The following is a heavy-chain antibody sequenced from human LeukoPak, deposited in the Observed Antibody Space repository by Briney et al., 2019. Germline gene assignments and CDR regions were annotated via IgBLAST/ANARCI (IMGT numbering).Heavy chain of an antibody. D-gene: IGHD6-13*01. V-gene: IGHV4-61*02. J-gene: IGHJ4*02. CDR3: ATGYTSNCPYN. CDR2: IYTSGST. CDR1: GGSISSGSYY. Sequence: SETLSLTCTVSGGSISSGSYYWSWIRQPAGKGLEWIGRIYTSGSTYYNPSLKSRVTISVDTSKNQFSLKLRSVTAADTAVYYCATGYTSNCPYNWGQGTLVTVSS.